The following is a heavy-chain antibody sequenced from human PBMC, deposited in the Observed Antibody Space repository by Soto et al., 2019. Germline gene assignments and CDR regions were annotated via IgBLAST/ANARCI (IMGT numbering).Heavy chain of an antibody. CDR1: GFTFSSYG. V-gene: IGHV3-30*18. CDR3: AKDRVVITSQCDY. CDR2: ISYDGSKK. J-gene: IGHJ4*02. Sequence: QVQLVESGGGVVQPWRSLRLSCAASGFTFSSYGMHWVRQAPGKGLEWVAVISYDGSKKYYADSVKGRFTISRDNSKNTLYLQMKSLRAEDTAVYYCAKDRVVITSQCDYWGQGTPVTVSS. D-gene: IGHD3-22*01.